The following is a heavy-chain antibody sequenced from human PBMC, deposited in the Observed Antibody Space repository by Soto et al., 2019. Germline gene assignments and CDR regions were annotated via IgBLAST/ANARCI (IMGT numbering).Heavy chain of an antibody. CDR2: ITGAISKT. J-gene: IGHJ5*01. CDR1: GFTFSSYA. Sequence: GGSLRLSCAGSGFTFSSYAMHWVRQAPGKGLEWVSTITGAISKTYYADSVRGRFIVSRDNSKSTLFLQMNSLRAEDTATYYCAKVGYYNSGWFDSWGQGTLVTVSS. V-gene: IGHV3-23*01. CDR3: AKVGYYNSGWFDS. D-gene: IGHD6-19*01.